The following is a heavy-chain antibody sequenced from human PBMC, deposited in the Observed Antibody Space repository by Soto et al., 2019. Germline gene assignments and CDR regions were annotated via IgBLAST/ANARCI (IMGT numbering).Heavy chain of an antibody. CDR1: GFTFSDYY. J-gene: IGHJ4*02. CDR2: ISSSGSTI. Sequence: QVQLVESGGGLVKPGGSLRLSCAASGFTFSDYYMSWIRQAPGKGLEWVSYISSSGSTIYYADSVKGRLTISRDNAKNSLYLQMTSRRAEEPAVYYCATAHTYGGYDPAFPYWGQGTLVPLSP. D-gene: IGHD5-12*01. CDR3: ATAHTYGGYDPAFPY. V-gene: IGHV3-11*01.